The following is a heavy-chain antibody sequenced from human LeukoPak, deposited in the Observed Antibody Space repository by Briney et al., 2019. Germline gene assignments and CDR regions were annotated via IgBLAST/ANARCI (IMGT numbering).Heavy chain of an antibody. Sequence: PGGSLRLSCAASGFTFSSYAMHWVRQAPGKGLEWVAVISYDGSNKYYADSVKGRFTISRDNSKNTLYLQMNSLRAEDTAVYYCARSGLPTDVVVPAAMLYYYYGMDAWGKGTTVTVSS. CDR3: ARSGLPTDVVVPAAMLYYYYGMDA. V-gene: IGHV3-30*04. CDR1: GFTFSSYA. CDR2: ISYDGSNK. J-gene: IGHJ6*04. D-gene: IGHD2-2*01.